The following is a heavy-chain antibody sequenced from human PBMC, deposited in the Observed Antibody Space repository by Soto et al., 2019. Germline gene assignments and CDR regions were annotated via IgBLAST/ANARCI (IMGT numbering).Heavy chain of an antibody. CDR1: GFTFSSHW. V-gene: IGHV3-74*01. CDR3: SREGSWSLDR. D-gene: IGHD3-3*01. J-gene: IGHJ5*02. Sequence: EVQLVESGGGLVQPGGSLRLSCAASGFTFSSHWMHWVRQAPGKGLVWVSRINPDGSDISYADSVKGRFTISRDNTKNTLDLQMNSMRAEDTAIYYCSREGSWSLDRWGQGTLVTVSS. CDR2: INPDGSDI.